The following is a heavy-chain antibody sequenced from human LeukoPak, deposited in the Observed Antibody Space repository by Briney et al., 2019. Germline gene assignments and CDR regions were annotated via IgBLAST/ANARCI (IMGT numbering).Heavy chain of an antibody. CDR2: ISGSGGST. Sequence: GGSLRLSCAASGFTFDDYGMSWVRQAPGKGLEWVSAISGSGGSTYYADSVKGRFTISRDNSKNTLYLQMNSLRAEDTAVYYCAKDKSSGWLFDAFDIWGQGTMVTVSS. J-gene: IGHJ3*02. V-gene: IGHV3-23*01. CDR1: GFTFDDYG. CDR3: AKDKSSGWLFDAFDI. D-gene: IGHD6-19*01.